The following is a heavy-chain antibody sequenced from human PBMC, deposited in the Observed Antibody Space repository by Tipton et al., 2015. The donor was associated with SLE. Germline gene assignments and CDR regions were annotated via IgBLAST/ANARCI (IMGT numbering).Heavy chain of an antibody. V-gene: IGHV4-34*01. CDR2: INHSGRT. CDR1: GGSFSGYY. CDR3: ARQGPLWYYYFYMDV. J-gene: IGHJ6*03. Sequence: TLSLTCAVYGGSFSGYYWSWIRQPPGKGLEWIGEINHSGRTNYNPSLKSRVTTSVDTSKNQFSLKLSSVTAADTAVYYCARQGPLWYYYFYMDVWCKGTTVTVSS. D-gene: IGHD3-10*01.